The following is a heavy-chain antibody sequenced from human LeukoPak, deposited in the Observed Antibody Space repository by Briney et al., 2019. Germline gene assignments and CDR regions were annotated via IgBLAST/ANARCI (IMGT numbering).Heavy chain of an antibody. Sequence: GGSLRLSCAASGFTFTYFAMTWVRQAPGKGLEWVSTISYSGGSTYYADSVKGRFTISRDNSKNTLYLQMNNLRAEDTAVYYCAKDWALRAAGSFDYWGQGALVTVSS. J-gene: IGHJ4*02. CDR1: GFTFTYFA. D-gene: IGHD6-13*01. CDR3: AKDWALRAAGSFDY. V-gene: IGHV3-23*01. CDR2: ISYSGGST.